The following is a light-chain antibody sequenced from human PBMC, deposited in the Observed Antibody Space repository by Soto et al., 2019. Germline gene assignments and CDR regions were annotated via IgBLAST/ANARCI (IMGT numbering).Light chain of an antibody. CDR1: QSISGW. CDR2: DVS. V-gene: IGKV1-5*01. CDR3: QQYHDYRT. Sequence: DIQMTQSPSTLSASIGDRVTITCRASQSISGWLAWYQQKPGKAPKLLISDVSSLESGVPSRFSGSGSGTEFTLTISSLQPDDFAVYYCQQYHDYRTFGPGTKVDIK. J-gene: IGKJ1*01.